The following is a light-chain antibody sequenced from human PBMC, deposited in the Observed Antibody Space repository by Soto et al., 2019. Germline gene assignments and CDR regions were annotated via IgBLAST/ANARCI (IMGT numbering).Light chain of an antibody. Sequence: QSALTQPASVSGSPGQSITISCTGTSSDVAYYNYVSWYQQHPGKAPKLMIYDVGYRPSGVSNRFSGSKSGNTASLTISGLQAEDEADYYCSSYTPTNTVVFGGGTQLTVL. CDR1: SSDVAYYNY. V-gene: IGLV2-14*01. J-gene: IGLJ2*01. CDR3: SSYTPTNTVV. CDR2: DVG.